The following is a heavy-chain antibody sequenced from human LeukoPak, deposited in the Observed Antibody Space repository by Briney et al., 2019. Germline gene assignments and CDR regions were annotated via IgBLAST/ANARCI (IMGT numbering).Heavy chain of an antibody. Sequence: SVKVSCKASGGTFSSYAINWVRQAPGQGLEWMGGIIPIFGTANYAQKFQGRVTITADESTSTAYMELSSLRSEDTAVYYCARGGTYYYDSSGYWLDYWGQGTLVTVSS. D-gene: IGHD3-22*01. J-gene: IGHJ4*02. V-gene: IGHV1-69*13. CDR1: GGTFSSYA. CDR3: ARGGTYYYDSSGYWLDY. CDR2: IIPIFGTA.